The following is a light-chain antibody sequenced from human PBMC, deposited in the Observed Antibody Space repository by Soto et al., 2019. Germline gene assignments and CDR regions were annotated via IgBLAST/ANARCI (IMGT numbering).Light chain of an antibody. CDR1: KSFTSTY. J-gene: IGKJ4*01. CDR2: GAS. V-gene: IGKV3-20*01. Sequence: EIVLTQSPGTLSLSPGERATLSCRAGKSFTSTYLTWYQQKTGQTPRLLIYGASSSATGIPDIFSGSGSGTDFSFTISILELEDFAVYYCQQYGSFLLTFGGGTKV. CDR3: QQYGSFLLT.